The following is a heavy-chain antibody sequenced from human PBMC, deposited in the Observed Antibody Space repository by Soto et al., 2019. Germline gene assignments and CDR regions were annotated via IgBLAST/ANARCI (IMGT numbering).Heavy chain of an antibody. V-gene: IGHV3-30-3*01. CDR3: AREVLWSRYFDY. D-gene: IGHD3-10*01. CDR2: MSYDGTTK. Sequence: QVQLVESGGGVVQPGRSLRLSCAASGFIFSNYVMYWVRQAPGKGLEWVAFMSYDGTTKSYADYVKGRFTISRENSQNTLYLQMNSLRPEDTGVYYCAREVLWSRYFDYWGQGTLVTVSS. CDR1: GFIFSNYV. J-gene: IGHJ4*02.